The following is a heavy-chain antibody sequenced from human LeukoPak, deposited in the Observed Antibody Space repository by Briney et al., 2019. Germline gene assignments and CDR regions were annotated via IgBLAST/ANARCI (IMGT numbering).Heavy chain of an antibody. D-gene: IGHD3-10*01. J-gene: IGHJ4*02. CDR3: AGGIGELP. CDR2: ISSSSSSI. Sequence: GGSLRLSCAASGFTFSSYSMNWVRQAPGKGLECLSYISSSSSSIYYADSVKGRFTISRDNAKNSLYLQMNSLRAEDTALYYCAGGIGELPWGQGTLVTVSS. CDR1: GFTFSSYS. V-gene: IGHV3-48*01.